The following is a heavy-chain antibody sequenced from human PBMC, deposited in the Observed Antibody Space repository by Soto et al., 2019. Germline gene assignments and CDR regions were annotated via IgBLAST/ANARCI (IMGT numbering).Heavy chain of an antibody. J-gene: IGHJ6*02. CDR1: GGSFSGYY. CDR3: ARGGGSSSKSPYYYGMDV. D-gene: IGHD6-13*01. V-gene: IGHV4-34*01. Sequence: SETLSLTCAVYGGSFSGYYWSWIRQPPGKGLEWIGEINHSGSTNYNPSLKSRVTISVDTSKNQFSLKLSSVTAADTAVYYCARGGGSSSKSPYYYGMDVWGQGTTVS. CDR2: INHSGST.